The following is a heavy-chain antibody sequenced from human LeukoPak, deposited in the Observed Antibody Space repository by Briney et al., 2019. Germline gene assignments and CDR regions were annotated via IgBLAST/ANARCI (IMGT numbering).Heavy chain of an antibody. D-gene: IGHD1-26*01. J-gene: IGHJ4*02. CDR2: IYYSGST. CDR1: GGSISSYY. Sequence: SETLFLTCTVSGGSISSYYWSWIRQPPGKGLEWIGYIYYSGSTNYNPSLKSRVTISVDTSKNQFSLKLSSVTAADTAVYYCARCGSYHTCGDYWGQGTLVTVSS. V-gene: IGHV4-59*01. CDR3: ARCGSYHTCGDY.